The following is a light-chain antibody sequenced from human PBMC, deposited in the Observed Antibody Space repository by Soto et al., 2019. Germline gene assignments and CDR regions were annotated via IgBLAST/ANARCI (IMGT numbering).Light chain of an antibody. J-gene: IGLJ1*01. V-gene: IGLV2-14*01. CDR1: SSDIGAYNY. CDR3: FSFTTDWTHV. CDR2: EVS. Sequence: QSALTQPASVSGSPGQSITISCTGSSSDIGAYNYVSWFQQYPGKAPKLIISEVSNRPSGVSNRFSGSKSGTAASLTISGLHTEEEADYFCFSFTTDWTHVFATGTKVTVL.